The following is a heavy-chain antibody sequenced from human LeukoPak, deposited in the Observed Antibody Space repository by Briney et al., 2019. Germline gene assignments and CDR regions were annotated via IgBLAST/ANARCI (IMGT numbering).Heavy chain of an antibody. J-gene: IGHJ4*02. CDR3: ARSNRADDY. Sequence: GGSLRLSCAAAGFTFSSYWMHWVRQVPGKGLVWVSRVNPGGSSTAYADSVKGRFSISRDNARNTLYLQMNSLRDEDTAVYYCARSNRADDYWGQGTLVTVSS. CDR2: VNPGGSST. CDR1: GFTFSSYW. D-gene: IGHD1-14*01. V-gene: IGHV3-74*01.